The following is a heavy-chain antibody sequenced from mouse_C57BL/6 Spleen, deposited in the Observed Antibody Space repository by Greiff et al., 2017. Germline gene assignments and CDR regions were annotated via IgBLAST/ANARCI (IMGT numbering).Heavy chain of an antibody. Sequence: QVHVKQSGAELVRPGTSVKMSCKASGYTFTNYWIGWAKQRPGHGLEWIGDIYPGGGYTNYNEKFKGKATLTADKSSSTAYMQFSSLTSEDSAIYYCARGELRDAMDYWGQGTSVTVSS. CDR3: ARGELRDAMDY. CDR1: GYTFTNYW. CDR2: IYPGGGYT. D-gene: IGHD1-1*01. J-gene: IGHJ4*01. V-gene: IGHV1-63*01.